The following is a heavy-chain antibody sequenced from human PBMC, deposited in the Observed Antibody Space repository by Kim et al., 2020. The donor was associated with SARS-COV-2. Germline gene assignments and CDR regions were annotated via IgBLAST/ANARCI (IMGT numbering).Heavy chain of an antibody. D-gene: IGHD2-21*02. CDR3: ARDIVVVTAMESERLYYYYGMDV. J-gene: IGHJ6*02. V-gene: IGHV1-2*06. CDR2: INPNSGGT. Sequence: ASVKVSCKASGYTFTGYYMHWVRQAPGQGLEWMGRINPNSGGTNYAQKFQGRVTMTRDTSISTAYMELSRLRSDDTAVYYCARDIVVVTAMESERLYYYYGMDVWGQGTTVTVSS. CDR1: GYTFTGYY.